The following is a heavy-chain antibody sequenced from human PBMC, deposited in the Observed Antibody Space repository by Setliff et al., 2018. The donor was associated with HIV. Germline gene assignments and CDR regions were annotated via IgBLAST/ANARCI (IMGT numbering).Heavy chain of an antibody. CDR2: IDPADSYT. CDR1: GYSFISYW. CDR3: ARHFGYNPGWFDS. Sequence: GESLKISCKGSGYSFISYWISWVRQMPGKGLEWMGRIDPADSYTHYSPSFQGHITISIDKSISSASLHWSSLRTSDTAIYYCARHFGYNPGWFDSWGQGTLVTVSS. J-gene: IGHJ5*01. D-gene: IGHD3-10*01. V-gene: IGHV5-10-1*01.